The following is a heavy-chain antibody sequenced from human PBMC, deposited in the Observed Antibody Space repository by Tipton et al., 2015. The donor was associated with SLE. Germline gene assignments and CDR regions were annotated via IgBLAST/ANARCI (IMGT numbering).Heavy chain of an antibody. D-gene: IGHD4-17*01. Sequence: QSGPEVKKPGSSVKVSCKASGGTFSNYAISWVRQAPGQGLEWMGGIIPIFGTPNYAQKFQGRVTMTMDTSISTAYMELSGLTPEDTAMYYCARIYSVTRTYWFDPWGQGTLVTVSS. CDR2: IIPIFGTP. CDR3: ARIYSVTRTYWFDP. CDR1: GGTFSNYA. J-gene: IGHJ5*02. V-gene: IGHV1-69*05.